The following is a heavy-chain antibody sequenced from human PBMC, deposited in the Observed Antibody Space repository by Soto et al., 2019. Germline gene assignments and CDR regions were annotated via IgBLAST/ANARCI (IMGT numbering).Heavy chain of an antibody. J-gene: IGHJ4*02. V-gene: IGHV3-48*01. D-gene: IGHD2-15*01. CDR2: ISSSSSTI. CDR3: ARPPGSLSNYCSGGSCYPTPPGH. Sequence: GVSLRLSCAASGFTFSSYSMNWVRQAPGKGLEWVSYISSSSSTIYYADSVKGRFTISRDNAKNSLYLQMNSLRAEDTAVYYCARPPGSLSNYCSGGSCYPTPPGHWGQGTLVTVSS. CDR1: GFTFSSYS.